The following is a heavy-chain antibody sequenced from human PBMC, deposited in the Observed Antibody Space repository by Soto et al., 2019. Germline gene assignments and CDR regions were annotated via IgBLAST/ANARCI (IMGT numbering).Heavy chain of an antibody. D-gene: IGHD1-1*01. Sequence: GGSLRLSCAASGFTFSSYAMSWVRQAPGKGLEWVSAISGSGGSTYYADSVKGRFTISGDNSKNTVYLQMNSLRAEDTAVYYCARDKSFYWNDFGDYYGMDVWGQGTTVTVSS. V-gene: IGHV3-23*01. CDR2: ISGSGGST. CDR1: GFTFSSYA. J-gene: IGHJ6*02. CDR3: ARDKSFYWNDFGDYYGMDV.